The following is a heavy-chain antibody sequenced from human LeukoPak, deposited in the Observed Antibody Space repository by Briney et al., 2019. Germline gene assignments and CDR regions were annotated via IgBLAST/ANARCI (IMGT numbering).Heavy chain of an antibody. V-gene: IGHV7-4-1*02. D-gene: IGHD4-23*01. J-gene: IGHJ6*03. CDR2: INPNTGNP. CDR3: ARELIGGNTYYYYYYMDV. Sequence: ASVKVSCKASGYTFTSYAMNWVRQAPGQGLEWMGWINPNTGNPTYAQGFTGRFVFSLDTSVSTAYLQISSLKAEDTAVYYCARELIGGNTYYYYYYMDVWGKGTTVTVSS. CDR1: GYTFTSYA.